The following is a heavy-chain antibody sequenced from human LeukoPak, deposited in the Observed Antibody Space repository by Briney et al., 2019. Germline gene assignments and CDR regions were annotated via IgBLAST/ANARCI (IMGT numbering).Heavy chain of an antibody. Sequence: PSETLSCTGSVYGLSFSDLHWGWIPQPPGKGLEGFGEINHSRSNNYNLSLKSRVTRSVDTSKSQCSLKQSSVTAADTAVYYCARVLGLITIVRGVYWFDPWGEGTLVTVCS. CDR3: ARVLGLITIVRGVYWFDP. J-gene: IGHJ5*02. V-gene: IGHV4-34*01. D-gene: IGHD3-10*01. CDR1: GLSFSDLH. CDR2: INHSRSN.